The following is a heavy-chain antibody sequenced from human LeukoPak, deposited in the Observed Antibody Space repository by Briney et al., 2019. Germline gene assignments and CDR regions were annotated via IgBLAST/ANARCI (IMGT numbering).Heavy chain of an antibody. CDR2: IYHSGST. Sequence: SETLSLTCTVSGYSISSGYYWGWIRQPPGKGREWIGSIYHSGSTYYNPSLKSRATISVDTSKNQFSLKLSSVTAAETAVYYCARSAGGRWYFDYWGQGTLVTVSS. V-gene: IGHV4-38-2*02. CDR1: GYSISSGYY. J-gene: IGHJ4*02. D-gene: IGHD6-13*01. CDR3: ARSAGGRWYFDY.